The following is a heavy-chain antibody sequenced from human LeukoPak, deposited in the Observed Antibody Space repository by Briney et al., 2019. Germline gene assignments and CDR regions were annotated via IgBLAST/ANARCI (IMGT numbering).Heavy chain of an antibody. J-gene: IGHJ5*02. D-gene: IGHD2-21*02. CDR2: ISAYNGNT. CDR1: GYTFTSYG. V-gene: IGHV1-18*04. Sequence: ASVKVSCKASGYTFTSYGINWVRQATGQGLEWMGWISAYNGNTNYAQKLQGRVTMTTDTSTSTAYMELRSLRSDDTAVYYCALHVLLFGWRNWFDPWGQGTLVTVSS. CDR3: ALHVLLFGWRNWFDP.